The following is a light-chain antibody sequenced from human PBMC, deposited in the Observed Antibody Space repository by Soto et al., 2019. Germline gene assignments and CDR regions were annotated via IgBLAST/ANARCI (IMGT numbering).Light chain of an antibody. CDR3: QQPWT. Sequence: ETVLTQSPATLSLSPGEGATLFCRASQSVSNYLAWYQQKPGQAPRLLIYEASNRATGIPARFSASGSGTHIPLTLSSLEPEDSAVYYCQQPWTVGQGTKVDIK. CDR2: EAS. J-gene: IGKJ1*01. CDR1: QSVSNY. V-gene: IGKV3-11*01.